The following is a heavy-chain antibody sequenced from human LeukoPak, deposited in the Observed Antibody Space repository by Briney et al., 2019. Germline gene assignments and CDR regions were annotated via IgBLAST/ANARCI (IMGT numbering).Heavy chain of an antibody. D-gene: IGHD6-13*01. CDR3: ARQYSSSWYYFDY. V-gene: IGHV3-30*04. Sequence: GGSLRLSCAASGFTFSSYAMHWVRQAPGKGLEWVAVISYDGSNKYYADSVKGRFTISRDNSKNTLYLQMNSLRAEDTAVYYCARQYSSSWYYFDYWGQGTLATVSS. CDR2: ISYDGSNK. CDR1: GFTFSSYA. J-gene: IGHJ4*02.